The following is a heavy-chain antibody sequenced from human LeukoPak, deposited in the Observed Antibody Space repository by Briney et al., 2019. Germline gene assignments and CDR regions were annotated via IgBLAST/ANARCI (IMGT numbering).Heavy chain of an antibody. D-gene: IGHD4-11*01. CDR1: GFTFSSYG. J-gene: IGHJ4*02. Sequence: GGSLRLSCAASGFTFSSYGMHWVRQAPGKGLEWVAVIWYDGSNKYYADPVKGRFTISRDNSKNTLYLQMNSLRAEDTAVYYCARDEAKYTVTTSIDYWGQGTLVTVSS. CDR2: IWYDGSNK. CDR3: ARDEAKYTVTTSIDY. V-gene: IGHV3-33*01.